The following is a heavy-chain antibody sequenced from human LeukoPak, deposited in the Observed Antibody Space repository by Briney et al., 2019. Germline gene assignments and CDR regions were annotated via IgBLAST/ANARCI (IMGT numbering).Heavy chain of an antibody. CDR2: IGIDSGNT. D-gene: IGHD5-24*01. CDR1: GFTFSDYS. CDR3: ARDYKYAFDN. Sequence: GGSLRLSCAASGFTFSDYSMNWVRQAPGKGLEWISYIGIDSGNTNYADSVKGRFTISGDKAKNSLYLQMNSLRVEDTAAYYCARDYKYAFDNWGQGTLVTVSS. V-gene: IGHV3-48*01. J-gene: IGHJ4*02.